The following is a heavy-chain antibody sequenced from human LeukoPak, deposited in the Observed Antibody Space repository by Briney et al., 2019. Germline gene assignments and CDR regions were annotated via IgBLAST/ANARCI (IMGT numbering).Heavy chain of an antibody. D-gene: IGHD1-14*01. CDR3: ARVKVSGAFDI. J-gene: IGHJ3*02. V-gene: IGHV3-64*01. CDR2: ISSNGGST. Sequence: GGSLRLSCAASGFTFSSYSMHWVRQAPGKGLEYVSAISSNGGSTYYANSVKGRFTISRDNSKNTLYLQMSSLRGEDMAVYYCARVKVSGAFDIWGQGTMVTVSS. CDR1: GFTFSSYS.